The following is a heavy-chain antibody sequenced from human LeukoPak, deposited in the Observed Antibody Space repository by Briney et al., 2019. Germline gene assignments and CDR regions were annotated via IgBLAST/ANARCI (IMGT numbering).Heavy chain of an antibody. CDR3: AKDLEQWLVPNYFDY. D-gene: IGHD6-19*01. CDR2: IRYDGSNK. J-gene: IGHJ4*02. V-gene: IGHV3-30*02. CDR1: GFTFSSYG. Sequence: HTGGSLRLSCAASGFTFSSYGMHWVRQAPGKGLEWVAFIRYDGSNKYYADSVKGRFTISRDNSKNTLYLQMNSLRAEDTAVYYCAKDLEQWLVPNYFDYWGQGTLVTVSS.